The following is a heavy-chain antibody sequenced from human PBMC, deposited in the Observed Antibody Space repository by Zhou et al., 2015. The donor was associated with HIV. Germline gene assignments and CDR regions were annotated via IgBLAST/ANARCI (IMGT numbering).Heavy chain of an antibody. CDR1: GGTFSSYA. V-gene: IGHV1-69*01. J-gene: IGHJ6*02. CDR2: IIPIFGTA. CDR3: ASRGYQLLYHGDYYYYGMDV. D-gene: IGHD2-2*02. Sequence: QVQLVQSGAEVKKPGSSVKVSCKASGGTFSSYAISWVRQAPGQGLEWMGGIIPIFGTANYAQKFQGRVTITADESTSTAYMELSSLRSEDTAVYYCASRGYQLLYHGDYYYYGMDVWGQGTTVTVSS.